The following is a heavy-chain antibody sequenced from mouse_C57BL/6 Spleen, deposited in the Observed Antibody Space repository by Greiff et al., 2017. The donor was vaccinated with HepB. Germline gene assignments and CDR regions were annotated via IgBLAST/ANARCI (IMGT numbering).Heavy chain of an antibody. D-gene: IGHD2-3*01. V-gene: IGHV5-17*01. J-gene: IGHJ3*01. Sequence: DVHLVESGGGLVKPGGSLKLSCAASGFTFSDYGMHWVRQAPEKGLEWVAYISSGSSTIYYADTVKGRFTISRDNAKNTLFLQMTSLRSEDTAMYYCARNYDGPWFAYWGQGTLVTVSA. CDR1: GFTFSDYG. CDR3: ARNYDGPWFAY. CDR2: ISSGSSTI.